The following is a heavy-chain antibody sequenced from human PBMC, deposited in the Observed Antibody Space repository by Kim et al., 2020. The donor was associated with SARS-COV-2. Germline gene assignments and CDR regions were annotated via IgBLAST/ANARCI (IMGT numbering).Heavy chain of an antibody. V-gene: IGHV3-30*04. CDR2: ISYDGSNK. D-gene: IGHD1-26*01. CDR1: GFTFSSYA. Sequence: GGSLRLSCAASGFTFSSYAMHWVRQAPGKGLEWVSVISYDGSNKYYADSVKGRFTNSRDNSKNTLYLQMNSLRAEDTAVYYCARGYSGSYYYFDYWGERTLVTVSP. CDR3: ARGYSGSYYYFDY. J-gene: IGHJ4*02.